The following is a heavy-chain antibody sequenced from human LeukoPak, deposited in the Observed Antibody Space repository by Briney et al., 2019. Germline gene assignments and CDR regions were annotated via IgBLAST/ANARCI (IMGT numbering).Heavy chain of an antibody. CDR3: AREGLTHDAFDI. D-gene: IGHD4/OR15-4a*01. V-gene: IGHV3-21*01. CDR2: ISSSSSYI. Sequence: GGSLRLSCAASGFTFSSYSMNWVRQAPGKGLEWVSSISSSSSYIYYADSVKGRFTISRDNAKNSLYLQMNSLRAEDTAVYYCAREGLTHDAFDIWGQGTMVTVSS. CDR1: GFTFSSYS. J-gene: IGHJ3*02.